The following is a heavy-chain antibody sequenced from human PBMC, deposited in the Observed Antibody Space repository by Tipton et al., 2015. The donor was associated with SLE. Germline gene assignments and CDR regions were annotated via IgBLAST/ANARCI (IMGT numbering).Heavy chain of an antibody. Sequence: TLSLTCTVSGGSISSGSYYWSWIRQPAGKGLEWIGHIYTSGSTNYNPSLKSRVTISVDTSKNQFSLKLSSVTAADTAVYYYAGIAAAGTQCVDYWGQGTLVTVSS. D-gene: IGHD6-13*01. V-gene: IGHV4-61*09. CDR2: IYTSGST. J-gene: IGHJ4*02. CDR3: AGIAAAGTQCVDY. CDR1: GGSISSGSYY.